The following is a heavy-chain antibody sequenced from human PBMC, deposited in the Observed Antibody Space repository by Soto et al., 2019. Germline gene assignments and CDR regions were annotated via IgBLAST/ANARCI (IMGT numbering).Heavy chain of an antibody. Sequence: ASVKVSCKASGYTFTSDGLSWVRQAPGQGLEWMGWINGYTGNTNYAQKFQGRVTMTTDTSTNTAYLDLWTLISDDTAVYYCARSWVTGKGGIDVWGQGTTVTVSS. CDR3: ARSWVTGKGGIDV. V-gene: IGHV1-18*01. J-gene: IGHJ6*02. CDR2: INGYTGNT. CDR1: GYTFTSDG. D-gene: IGHD3-16*01.